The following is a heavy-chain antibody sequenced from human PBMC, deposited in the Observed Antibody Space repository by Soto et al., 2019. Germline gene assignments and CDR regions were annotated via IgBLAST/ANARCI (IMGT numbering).Heavy chain of an antibody. CDR3: AATHCSSTSCYIGYGMDV. Sequence: QVQLVQSGAEVKKPGSSVKVSCKASGGTFSSYAISWVRQAPGQGLEWMGGIIPIFGTANYAQKFQGRVTITADESTSTAYMERSSLRSEDTAVYYCAATHCSSTSCYIGYGMDVWGQGTTVTVSS. D-gene: IGHD2-2*02. J-gene: IGHJ6*02. CDR2: IIPIFGTA. CDR1: GGTFSSYA. V-gene: IGHV1-69*01.